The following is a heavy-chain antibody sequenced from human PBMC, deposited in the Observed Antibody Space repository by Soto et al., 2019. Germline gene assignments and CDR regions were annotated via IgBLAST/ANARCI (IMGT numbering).Heavy chain of an antibody. V-gene: IGHV4-34*01. CDR1: GGSFSGYY. J-gene: IGHJ6*02. Sequence: SETLSLTCTVYGGSFSGYYWCWIRQPPGKGLEWIGEINHSGSTNYNPSLKSRVTISVDTSKNQFSLKLSSVTAADTAVYYCARGLPQDYYGMDVWGQGTTVTSP. CDR3: ARGLPQDYYGMDV. D-gene: IGHD2-15*01. CDR2: INHSGST.